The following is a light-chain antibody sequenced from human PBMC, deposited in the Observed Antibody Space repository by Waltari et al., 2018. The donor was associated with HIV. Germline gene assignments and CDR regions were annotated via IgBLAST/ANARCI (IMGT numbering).Light chain of an antibody. CDR1: NRDVGAYDF. CDR2: EVN. CDR3: TSYAGNSNFVV. J-gene: IGLJ2*01. Sequence: QSALIQPPSASGSPGQSVPISCTGHNRDVGAYDFVSWYQQHPGKAPKLIIYEVNKRPSGVPDRFSGSKSGNTASLIVSGLQAEDEGDYFCTSYAGNSNFVVFGGGTKLTVL. V-gene: IGLV2-8*01.